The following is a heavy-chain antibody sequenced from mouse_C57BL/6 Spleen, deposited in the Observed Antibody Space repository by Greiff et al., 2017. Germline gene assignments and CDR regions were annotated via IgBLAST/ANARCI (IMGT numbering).Heavy chain of an antibody. CDR1: GFNIKDDY. Sequence: EVQLQQSGAELVRPGASVKLSCTASGFNIKDDYMHWVKQRPEQGLEWIGWIDPENGDTEYASKVQGKATITADTSSNTAYLQLSSLTSEDTDVYYCTPITTGGFYAMDYWGQGTSVTVSS. D-gene: IGHD1-1*01. CDR2: IDPENGDT. J-gene: IGHJ4*01. V-gene: IGHV14-4*01. CDR3: TPITTGGFYAMDY.